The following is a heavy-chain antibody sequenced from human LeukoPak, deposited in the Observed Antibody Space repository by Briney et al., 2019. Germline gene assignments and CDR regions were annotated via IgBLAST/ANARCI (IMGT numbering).Heavy chain of an antibody. CDR1: GYSFTSYW. CDR3: ARRRTTAGSSFDY. J-gene: IGHJ4*02. D-gene: IGHD4-17*01. Sequence: GESLKISCKGSGYSFTSYWIGWVRQMPGKGLEWMGIIYPGGSDTRYSPSFQGQVTISADKSISTAYLQWSSLKASDTAMYYCARRRTTAGSSFDYWGQGTLVTVSS. V-gene: IGHV5-51*01. CDR2: IYPGGSDT.